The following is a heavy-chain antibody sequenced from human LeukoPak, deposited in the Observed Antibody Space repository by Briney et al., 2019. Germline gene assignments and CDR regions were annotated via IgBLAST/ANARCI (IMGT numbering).Heavy chain of an antibody. Sequence: PSGGSLRLSCAASGFTFSSYAMSWVRQAPGKGLEWVSAISGSGGSTYYADSVKGRFTISRDNSKNTLYLQMNSLRAEDTALYYCAKDPSMFWAGGAPEPYFDYWGQGTLVTVSS. CDR2: ISGSGGST. J-gene: IGHJ4*02. D-gene: IGHD3/OR15-3a*01. CDR3: AKDPSMFWAGGAPEPYFDY. V-gene: IGHV3-23*01. CDR1: GFTFSSYA.